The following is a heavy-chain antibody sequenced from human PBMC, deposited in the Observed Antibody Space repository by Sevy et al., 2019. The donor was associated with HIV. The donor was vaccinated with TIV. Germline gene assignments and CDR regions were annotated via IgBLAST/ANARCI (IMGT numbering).Heavy chain of an antibody. Sequence: GGSLRLSCAPSGFTLSGYWMHWVRQAPGKGLEWVSYMNSDGTVIKYADFVQGRFIMSRDNAKNTLFLQMNSLTVADTPLYYCVRGTSGWYGVDFWGQGTLVTVSS. CDR3: VRGTSGWYGVDF. D-gene: IGHD6-19*01. CDR1: GFTLSGYW. J-gene: IGHJ4*02. CDR2: MNSDGTVI. V-gene: IGHV3-74*01.